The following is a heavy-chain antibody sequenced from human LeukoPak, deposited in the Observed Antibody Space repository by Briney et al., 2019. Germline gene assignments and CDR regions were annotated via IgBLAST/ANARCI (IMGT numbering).Heavy chain of an antibody. CDR3: ARKESASSGHSDAAFDY. J-gene: IGHJ4*02. CDR1: GFTFSDYY. D-gene: IGHD3-22*01. V-gene: IGHV3-11*01. Sequence: PGGSLRLSCAASGFTFSDYYMSWIRQAPGKGLEWVSYISSSGDTIYYADSVKGRFTISRDNAKNSLYLQMNSLRAEDTAVYYCARKESASSGHSDAAFDYWGQGTLVTVSS. CDR2: ISSSGDTI.